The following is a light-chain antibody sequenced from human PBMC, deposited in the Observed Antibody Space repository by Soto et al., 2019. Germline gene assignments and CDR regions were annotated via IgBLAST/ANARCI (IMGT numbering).Light chain of an antibody. CDR2: DTV. CDR1: TGTVTSGHY. Sequence: QAVVTQEPSLTVSPGGTVTLTCGSRTGTVTSGHYPYWFQQKPGQAPRTLIYDTVKKHSWTPARFSGSLLGGKAALTLSGAQPEDEADYCCLLSYNAPYVFGPGTKGTVL. V-gene: IGLV7-46*01. CDR3: LLSYNAPYV. J-gene: IGLJ1*01.